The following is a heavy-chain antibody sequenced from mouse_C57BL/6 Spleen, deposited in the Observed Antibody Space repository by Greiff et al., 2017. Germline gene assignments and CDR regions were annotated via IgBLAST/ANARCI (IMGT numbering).Heavy chain of an antibody. D-gene: IGHD2-4*01. V-gene: IGHV1-82*01. CDR2: IYPGDGDT. Sequence: VHLVESGPELVKPGASVKISCKASGYAFSSSWMNWVKQRPGKGLEWIGRIYPGDGDTNYNGKFKGKATLTADKSSSTAYMQLSSLTSEDSAVYFCARRLYDYDGGGAMDYWGQGTSVTVSS. J-gene: IGHJ4*01. CDR1: GYAFSSSW. CDR3: ARRLYDYDGGGAMDY.